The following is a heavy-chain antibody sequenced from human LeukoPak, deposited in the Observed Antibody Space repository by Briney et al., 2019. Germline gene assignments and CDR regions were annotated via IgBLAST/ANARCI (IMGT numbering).Heavy chain of an antibody. V-gene: IGHV3-7*03. CDR3: AKGLFAGDYYYYYMDV. J-gene: IGHJ6*03. CDR1: GFTFSSYW. Sequence: PGGSLRLSCAASGFTFSSYWMSWVRQAPGKGLEWVANIKQDGSEKYYVDSVKGRFTISRDNAKNSLYLQMNSLRAEDTALYYCAKGLFAGDYYYYYMDVWGKGTTVTISS. D-gene: IGHD2-21*01. CDR2: IKQDGSEK.